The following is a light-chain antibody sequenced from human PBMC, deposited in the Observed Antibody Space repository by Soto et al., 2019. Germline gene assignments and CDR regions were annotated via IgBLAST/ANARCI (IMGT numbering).Light chain of an antibody. CDR1: ETIRDSF. V-gene: IGKV3-20*01. CDR3: YHYGTSPFT. Sequence: ILLTQSPGTLSLSPGERATLSCRASETIRDSFLAWFQQRPGQAPRLIIYGASSRVPGIPDRFSGSESWTDFTLIISRLEPEDLAVYFCYHYGTSPFTFGQGTRLEIK. J-gene: IGKJ5*01. CDR2: GAS.